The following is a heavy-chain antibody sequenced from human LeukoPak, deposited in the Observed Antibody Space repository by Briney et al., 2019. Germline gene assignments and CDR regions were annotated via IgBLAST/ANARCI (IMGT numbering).Heavy chain of an antibody. V-gene: IGHV3-30*03. CDR3: ARLYGDYVLTFDY. CDR1: GFTFSAYG. J-gene: IGHJ4*02. D-gene: IGHD4-17*01. CDR2: MSYEGTNK. Sequence: GGSLRLSCAASGFTFSAYGMHWVRQAPGKGLEWVAVMSYEGTNKYYADSVKGRFTISRDNSKNTLYLQMNSLRAEDTAVYYCARLYGDYVLTFDYWGQGTLVTVSS.